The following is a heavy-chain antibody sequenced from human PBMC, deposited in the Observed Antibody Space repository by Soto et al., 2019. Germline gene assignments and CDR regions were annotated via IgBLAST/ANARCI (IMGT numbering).Heavy chain of an antibody. CDR1: GGSISSYY. D-gene: IGHD3-9*01. Sequence: ETLSLTCTVFGGSISSYYWSWIRQPPGKGLEWIGYIYYSGSTNYNPSLKSRVTISVDTSKNQFSLKLSSVTAADTAVYYCARENYYILTGYYRRDVSGQETTVTV. V-gene: IGHV4-59*01. J-gene: IGHJ6*02. CDR2: IYYSGST. CDR3: ARENYYILTGYYRRDV.